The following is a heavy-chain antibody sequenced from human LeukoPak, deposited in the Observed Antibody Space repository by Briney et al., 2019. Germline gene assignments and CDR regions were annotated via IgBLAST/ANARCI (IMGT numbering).Heavy chain of an antibody. CDR3: ARQPYMLGAYYFDY. D-gene: IGHD1-26*01. Sequence: PSETLSLTCTVSGGSMSSYYWSWIRQPPGKGLGWIGYIFFSGSTNYNPSLKSRVTLSVDTSKNKFSLKLGSVTAADTAVYYCARQPYMLGAYYFDYWGQGTLVTVSS. CDR2: IFFSGST. V-gene: IGHV4-59*08. CDR1: GGSMSSYY. J-gene: IGHJ4*02.